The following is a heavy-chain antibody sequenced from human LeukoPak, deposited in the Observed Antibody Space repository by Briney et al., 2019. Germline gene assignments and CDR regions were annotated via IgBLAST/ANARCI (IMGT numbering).Heavy chain of an antibody. CDR1: GFTFSYYG. D-gene: IGHD3-10*01. Sequence: GGSLRLSCAASGFTFSYYGMHWVRQAPGKGLEWVAFIRYDGNDKFYADSVKGRFTISRDNSRNTLYLQMHSLRDEDSGVYYCAKDLMGDRWFGESWGQGTLVTVSS. J-gene: IGHJ5*02. V-gene: IGHV3-30*02. CDR2: IRYDGNDK. CDR3: AKDLMGDRWFGES.